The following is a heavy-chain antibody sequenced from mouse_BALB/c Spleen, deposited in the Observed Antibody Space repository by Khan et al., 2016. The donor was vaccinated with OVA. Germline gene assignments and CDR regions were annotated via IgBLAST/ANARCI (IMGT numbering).Heavy chain of an antibody. CDR2: ITYSGST. D-gene: IGHD3-3*01. V-gene: IGHV3-2*02. CDR1: GYSITRDYA. J-gene: IGHJ3*01. Sequence: EVQLQESGPGLVKPSQSLSLTCTVTGYSITRDYAWNWIRQFPGNKLEWMGYITYSGSTSYIPSLKSRISITRDTSKNQFFRQLNSVTSEDTATYYCARGRAYWGQGTLVTVSA. CDR3: ARGRAY.